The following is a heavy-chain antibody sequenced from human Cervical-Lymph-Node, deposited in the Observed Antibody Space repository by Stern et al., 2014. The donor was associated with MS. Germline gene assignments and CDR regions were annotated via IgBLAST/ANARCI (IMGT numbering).Heavy chain of an antibody. Sequence: QVQLVQSGAEVKKPGASVKVSCKASGYTFTSYAMHWVRQAPGQRLEWMGWINAGNGNTKYSQKFQGRVTITRDTSASTAYMELSSLRSEDTAVYYCARGPIVVVVAATPPRYYYYGMDVWGQGTTVTVSS. CDR2: INAGNGNT. CDR3: ARGPIVVVVAATPPRYYYYGMDV. J-gene: IGHJ6*02. V-gene: IGHV1-3*01. D-gene: IGHD2-15*01. CDR1: GYTFTSYA.